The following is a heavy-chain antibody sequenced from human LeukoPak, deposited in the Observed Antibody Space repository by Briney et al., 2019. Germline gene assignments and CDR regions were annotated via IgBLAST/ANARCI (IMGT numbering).Heavy chain of an antibody. CDR1: GYTLTGYY. D-gene: IGHD3-3*01. V-gene: IGHV1-2*02. CDR3: ARPIERITGAFDI. J-gene: IGHJ3*02. Sequence: ALVKVACKASGYTLTGYYMHWVRQAPGQGLEWMGWINPNSGGTNYAQKFQGRVTMTRDTSISTAYMELSRLRSDDTAVYYCARPIERITGAFDIWGQGTMVTVSS. CDR2: INPNSGGT.